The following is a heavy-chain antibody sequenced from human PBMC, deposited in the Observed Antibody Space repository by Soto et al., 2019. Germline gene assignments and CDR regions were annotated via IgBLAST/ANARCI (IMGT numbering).Heavy chain of an antibody. CDR1: GFSLSTSGVG. CDR2: IYWDDDK. Sequence: QITLRESGPTLVKPTQTLTLTCTFSGFSLSTSGVGVGWIRQPPGKALEWLVFIYWDDDKRYSPSLRSRLAITKDTSKNQVVLTMTNVDPMDTATYFCAHRRIGVSQWNYGDFDDWGQGTLVTVSS. CDR3: AHRRIGVSQWNYGDFDD. V-gene: IGHV2-5*02. J-gene: IGHJ4*02. D-gene: IGHD1-7*01.